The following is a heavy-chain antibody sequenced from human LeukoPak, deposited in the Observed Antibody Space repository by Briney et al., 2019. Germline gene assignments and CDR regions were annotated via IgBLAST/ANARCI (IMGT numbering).Heavy chain of an antibody. CDR1: GGSISSSSYY. Sequence: SETLSLTCTVSGGSISSSSYYWGWLRQPPGKGLEWIGSIYYSGSTYYNPSLKSRVTISVDTSKNQFSLKLSSVTAADTAVYYCARDQVAGATSFDYWGQGTLVTVSS. CDR3: ARDQVAGATSFDY. V-gene: IGHV4-39*07. J-gene: IGHJ4*02. CDR2: IYYSGST. D-gene: IGHD1-26*01.